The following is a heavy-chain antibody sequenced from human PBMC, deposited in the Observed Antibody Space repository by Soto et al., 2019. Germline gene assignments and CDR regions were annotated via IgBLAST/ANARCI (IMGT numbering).Heavy chain of an antibody. D-gene: IGHD3-22*01. CDR1: GGTFSSYA. CDR2: IIPIFGTA. J-gene: IGHJ6*02. V-gene: IGHV1-69*13. CDR3: AXGLDSNGPYVDYYGMDV. Sequence: GASVKVSCKASGGTFSSYAISWVRQAPGQGLEWMGGIIPIFGTANYAQKFQGRVTITADESTSTAYMELSSLRSEDTAVYYCAXGLDSNGPYVDYYGMDVWGQGTTVTVSS.